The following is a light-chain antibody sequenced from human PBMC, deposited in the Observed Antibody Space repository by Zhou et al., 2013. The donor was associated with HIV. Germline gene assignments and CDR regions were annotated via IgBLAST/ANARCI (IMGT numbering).Light chain of an antibody. V-gene: IGKV3-15*01. Sequence: EIVLTQSPGTLSLSPGERATLSCRASQSVSSSYLAWYQQKPGQAPRLLISGASTRATGIPVRFSGSGSGTEFTLTISSMQSEDFAVYYCQQYNNWPPMYTFGQGTRLEI. CDR1: QSVSSSY. J-gene: IGKJ2*01. CDR2: GAS. CDR3: QQYNNWPPMYT.